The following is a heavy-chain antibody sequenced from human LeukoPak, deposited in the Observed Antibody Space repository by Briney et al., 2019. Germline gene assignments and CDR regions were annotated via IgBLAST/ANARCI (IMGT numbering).Heavy chain of an antibody. Sequence: PGGSLRLSCAASGFTFRSYAMSWVCQAPGKGREGVSAVGGSGGDTYYADSVKGRFTISRDNSKNTVYLQMNSLRAEDTAIYYCAKDIGGSGAYWGQGTLVTVSS. CDR2: VGGSGGDT. D-gene: IGHD3-16*01. CDR1: GFTFRSYA. J-gene: IGHJ4*02. V-gene: IGHV3-23*01. CDR3: AKDIGGSGAY.